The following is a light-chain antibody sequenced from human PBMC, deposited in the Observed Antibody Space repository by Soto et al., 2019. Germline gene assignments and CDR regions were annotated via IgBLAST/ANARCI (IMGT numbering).Light chain of an antibody. CDR1: QSVSRD. J-gene: IGKJ1*01. V-gene: IGKV3-15*01. CDR3: QQYDKWPTWT. Sequence: EIVLTQSPATLSVSTGERATLSFRASQSVSRDLAWYQQKPGQAPRLLIYGASTRAPSIPARFSGSGSGTDFTLTISSLQSEDFAVYYCQQYDKWPTWTFGQGTKVDIK. CDR2: GAS.